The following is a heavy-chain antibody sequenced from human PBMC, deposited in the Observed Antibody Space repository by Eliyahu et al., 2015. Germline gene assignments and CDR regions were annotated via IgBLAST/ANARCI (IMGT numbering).Heavy chain of an antibody. CDR2: IYYSGST. CDR1: GGSITSDGHY. D-gene: IGHD6-13*01. CDR3: AREGSSWYGFYFDY. V-gene: IGHV4-31*03. Sequence: QVQLQESGPGLVKPSQTLSLTCTVSGGSITSDGHYWSWIRQHPGKGLEWIGYIYYSGSTYYTPSLKGRVTISVDTSKNQFSLKVNSVTAADTAVYYCAREGSSWYGFYFDYWGQGILVTVSS. J-gene: IGHJ4*02.